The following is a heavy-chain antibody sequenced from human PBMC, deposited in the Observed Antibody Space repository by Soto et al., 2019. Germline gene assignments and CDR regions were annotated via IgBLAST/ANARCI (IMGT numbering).Heavy chain of an antibody. CDR2: LSYYERDK. J-gene: IGHJ4*02. CDR1: GFSFSSYV. Sequence: QVQLVESGGGAVQPGRSLRLSCGTSGFSFSSYVLHWVRQAPGKGLEWVAVLSYYERDKYYANSVKGRFTISRDNSKNTLYLQMNSLRAEDTAVYYCAREGSGDAYNAGGAMDYWGQGTLVTVSS. CDR3: AREGSGDAYNAGGAMDY. D-gene: IGHD2-2*01. V-gene: IGHV3-30*03.